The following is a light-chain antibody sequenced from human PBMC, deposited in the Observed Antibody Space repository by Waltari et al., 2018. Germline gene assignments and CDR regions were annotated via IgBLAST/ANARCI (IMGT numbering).Light chain of an antibody. J-gene: IGKJ4*01. V-gene: IGKV4-1*01. Sequence: VMTQSPDSLAVSLGERATINCKSSQSVLYSSANKSYLNWYQQKPGQPPKLLIYWASTRESGVPDRISGAGSGTDFTLTISSLQSEDVAVYYCQQYYSTPLTFGGGTKVEIK. CDR1: QSVLYSSANKSY. CDR3: QQYYSTPLT. CDR2: WAS.